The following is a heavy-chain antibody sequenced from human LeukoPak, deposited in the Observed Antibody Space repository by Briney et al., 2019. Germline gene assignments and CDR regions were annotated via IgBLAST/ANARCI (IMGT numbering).Heavy chain of an antibody. D-gene: IGHD1-26*01. CDR3: ARQMTPHGNFDY. J-gene: IGHJ4*02. CDR1: GFTFSSYS. Sequence: PGGSLRLSCAASGFTFSSYSMNWVRQAPGKGLEWVSSISSSSSYIYYADSVKGRFTISRDNAKNSLYLQMNSLRAEDTAVYYCARQMTPHGNFDYWGQGTLVTVSS. V-gene: IGHV3-21*04. CDR2: ISSSSSYI.